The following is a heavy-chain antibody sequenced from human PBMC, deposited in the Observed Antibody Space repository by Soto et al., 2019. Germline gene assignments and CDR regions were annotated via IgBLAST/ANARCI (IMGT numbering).Heavy chain of an antibody. Sequence: PGGSLRLSCAASGFTFSSYAMHWVRQAPGKGLEWVSGISWNSGSIGYADSVKGRFTISRDNAKNSLYLQMNSLRAEDTALYYCAKESLFNYYGSGSYYWYYFDYWGQGTLVTVSS. CDR3: AKESLFNYYGSGSYYWYYFDY. J-gene: IGHJ4*02. CDR2: ISWNSGSI. V-gene: IGHV3-9*01. CDR1: GFTFSSYA. D-gene: IGHD3-10*01.